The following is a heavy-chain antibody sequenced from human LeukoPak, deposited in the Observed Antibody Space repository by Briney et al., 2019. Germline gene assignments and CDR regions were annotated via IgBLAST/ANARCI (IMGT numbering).Heavy chain of an antibody. Sequence: PGGSLRLSCAASGFTFSSYGMHWVRQAPGKGLEWVAFIRYDGTNKYYADSVKGRFTISRDNSKNTLYVQMNSLRPEDTAVYFCAKGTWGDLSPFDYWGQGTLVTVSS. J-gene: IGHJ4*02. D-gene: IGHD2-21*02. CDR3: AKGTWGDLSPFDY. CDR1: GFTFSSYG. V-gene: IGHV3-30*02. CDR2: IRYDGTNK.